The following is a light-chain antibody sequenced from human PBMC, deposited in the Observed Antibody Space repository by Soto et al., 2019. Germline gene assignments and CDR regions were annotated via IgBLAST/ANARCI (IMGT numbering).Light chain of an antibody. J-gene: IGLJ2*01. CDR3: ETWHSNSQV. Sequence: QLVLTQSSASSASLGSSVRLTCTLSSGHSSYIIAWHQQQPGKAPRYLMKLEGSGTYNKGSGVPDRFSGSSSGADRYLTISNLKLEDEADYHCETWHSNSQVFGGGTKVTVL. CDR1: SGHSSYI. V-gene: IGLV4-60*02. CDR2: LEGSGTY.